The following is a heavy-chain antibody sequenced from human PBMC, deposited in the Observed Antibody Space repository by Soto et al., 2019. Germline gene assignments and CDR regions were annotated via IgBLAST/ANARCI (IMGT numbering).Heavy chain of an antibody. CDR2: ISGSGGST. CDR3: AKLSSPINDLAAAGPDY. V-gene: IGHV3-23*01. CDR1: GFTFSSYA. D-gene: IGHD6-13*01. J-gene: IGHJ4*02. Sequence: RRLSCAASGFTFSSYAMSWVRQAPGKGLEWVSAISGSGGSTYYADSVKGRLSISRDNSKNTLYLQMNSLRAEDTAVYYCAKLSSPINDLAAAGPDYWGQGTLVTVSS.